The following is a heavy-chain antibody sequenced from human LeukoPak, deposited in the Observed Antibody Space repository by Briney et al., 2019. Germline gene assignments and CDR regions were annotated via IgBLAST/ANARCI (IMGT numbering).Heavy chain of an antibody. CDR3: AKARGTTGWLPYFDY. J-gene: IGHJ4*02. D-gene: IGHD6-19*01. V-gene: IGHV3-23*01. CDR1: GFTFSSYA. Sequence: GGSLRLSCSASGFTFSSYAMSWVRQAPGKGLEWVSSVNDGGDNTYYADYLRGRLTVSRDNSRNTLWLQMNSLRAEDTAIYYCAKARGTTGWLPYFDYWGQGALVTVSS. CDR2: VNDGGDNT.